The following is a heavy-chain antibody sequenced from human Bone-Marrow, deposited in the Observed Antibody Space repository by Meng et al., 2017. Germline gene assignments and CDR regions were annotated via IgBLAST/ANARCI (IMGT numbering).Heavy chain of an antibody. Sequence: QWERQQWGAGLWKHSGPLSLTCVVSGGAFSDYYWSWIRQPPGKGREWIGEINHSGSTNYNPSPESRATISVDTSQNNLSLKLSFVTAADSAVYYCARGPTTMAHDFDYWGQGTLVTVSS. D-gene: IGHD4-11*01. CDR1: GGAFSDYY. V-gene: IGHV4-34*01. J-gene: IGHJ4*02. CDR3: ARGPTTMAHDFDY. CDR2: INHSGST.